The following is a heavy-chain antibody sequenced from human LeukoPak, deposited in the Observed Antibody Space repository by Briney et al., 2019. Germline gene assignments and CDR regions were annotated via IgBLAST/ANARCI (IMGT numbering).Heavy chain of an antibody. J-gene: IGHJ4*02. CDR3: ARGDTLYGSSAHAGY. CDR2: IIPIFGTA. D-gene: IGHD6-13*01. Sequence: SVKVSCKASGGTFSSYAISWVRQAPGQGLEWMGGIIPIFGTANYAQKFQGRVTITADTSTNTAYMELSSLRSGDTAVYYCARGDTLYGSSAHAGYWGQGTLVTVSS. V-gene: IGHV1-69*06. CDR1: GGTFSSYA.